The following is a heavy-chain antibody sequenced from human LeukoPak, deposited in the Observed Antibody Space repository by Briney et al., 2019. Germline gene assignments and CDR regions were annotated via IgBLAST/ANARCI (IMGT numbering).Heavy chain of an antibody. V-gene: IGHV6-1*01. CDR3: ARVPTLGAFDL. CDR2: TYYRSEWYS. CDR1: GDSVSNKRAT. Sequence: SETLSPTCAISGDSVSNKRATWIWIRQSPSRGLEYLGRTYYRSEWYSEYAVSVRSRLTINPDTSKNQFSLHLNSVTPEGTAVYYCARVPTLGAFDLWGPGTMVTVSS. J-gene: IGHJ3*01.